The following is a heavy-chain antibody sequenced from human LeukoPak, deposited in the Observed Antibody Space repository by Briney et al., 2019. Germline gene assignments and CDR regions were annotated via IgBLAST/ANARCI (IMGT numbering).Heavy chain of an antibody. CDR1: GFTFSDYY. V-gene: IGHV3-11*04. Sequence: PGGSLRLSCAASGFTFSDYYMSWIRQAPGKGLEWVSYISSSGSTIYYADSVKGRFTISRDNAKNSLYLQMNSLRAEDTAVYYCARELRYFDFTLDYWGQGTLVTVSS. CDR3: ARELRYFDFTLDY. J-gene: IGHJ4*02. CDR2: ISSSGSTI. D-gene: IGHD3-9*01.